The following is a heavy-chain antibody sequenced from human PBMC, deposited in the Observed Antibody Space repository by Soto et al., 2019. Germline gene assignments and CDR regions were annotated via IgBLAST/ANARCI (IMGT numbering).Heavy chain of an antibody. V-gene: IGHV1-69*06. J-gene: IGHJ6*02. Sequence: QAQLEQSGAEVKKPGSSVKVSCKASGDTFSSYAISWVRQAPGQGLEWMGGIIPFFGSAKYAQKFQGRVTFPPQKSTSTAYRELPSPSSEDTAVYFCEPGPPYCPNPPCYTGYSGINAGGQGTTVTFS. D-gene: IGHD2-15*01. CDR1: GDTFSSYA. CDR3: EPGPPYCPNPPCYTGYSGINA. CDR2: IIPFFGSA.